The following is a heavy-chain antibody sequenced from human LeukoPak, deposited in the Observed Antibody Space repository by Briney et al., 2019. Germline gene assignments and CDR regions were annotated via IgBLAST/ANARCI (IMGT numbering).Heavy chain of an antibody. Sequence: PGGSLRLSCAASGFTFSSSWMHWVRQAPGKGLVWVSRLDGDGSTTTYADSVKGRFTISRDNAKSTLYLQLNSLGAEDTAVYYCTRGTGTTFDYWGQGTLVTVS. CDR3: TRGTGTTFDY. D-gene: IGHD1-1*01. CDR1: GFTFSSSW. CDR2: LDGDGSTT. V-gene: IGHV3-74*01. J-gene: IGHJ4*02.